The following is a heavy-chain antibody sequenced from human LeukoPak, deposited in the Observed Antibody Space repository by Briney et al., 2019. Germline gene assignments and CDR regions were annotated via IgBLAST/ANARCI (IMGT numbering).Heavy chain of an antibody. D-gene: IGHD1-14*01. CDR1: GGSISSYY. Sequence: SETLSLTCSVSGGSISSYYWSFTRQPPGKGLEWIGYVYYSGSTNYNPSLKSRVTISVDTSKNQFSLKLSSVTAADTAVYYCARHYISGYFFDYWGQGTLVTVSS. J-gene: IGHJ4*02. CDR2: VYYSGST. V-gene: IGHV4-59*08. CDR3: ARHYISGYFFDY.